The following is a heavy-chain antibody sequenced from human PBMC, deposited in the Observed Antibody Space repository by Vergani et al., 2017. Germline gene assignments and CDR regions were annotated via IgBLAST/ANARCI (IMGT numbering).Heavy chain of an antibody. CDR1: GGSITSGRFY. J-gene: IGHJ5*02. CDR2: IHSSGTT. D-gene: IGHD3-10*01. CDR3: ARDSXTSELRGVYWFDT. Sequence: QVQLHESGPGLVKPSQTLFLTCTVSGGSITSGRFYWSWLRQPAGKGLEWIGRIHSSGTTNYNPSLKSRVTLSVDTSKNQLSLRMTSVTAADTAVYYCARDSXTSELRGVYWFDTWGQGTLVSVSS. V-gene: IGHV4-61*02.